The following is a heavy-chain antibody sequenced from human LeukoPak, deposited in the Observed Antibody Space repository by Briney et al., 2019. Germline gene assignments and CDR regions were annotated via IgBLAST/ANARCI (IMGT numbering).Heavy chain of an antibody. D-gene: IGHD5-24*01. V-gene: IGHV1-2*02. CDR2: INPNSGGT. Sequence: GASVKVSCKASGGTFSSYAISWVRQAPGQGLEWMGWINPNSGGTNYAQKFQGRVTMTRDTSISTAYMELSRLRSDDTAVYYCARVNGRMATIPFDYWGQGTLVTVSS. CDR1: GGTFSSYA. CDR3: ARVNGRMATIPFDY. J-gene: IGHJ4*02.